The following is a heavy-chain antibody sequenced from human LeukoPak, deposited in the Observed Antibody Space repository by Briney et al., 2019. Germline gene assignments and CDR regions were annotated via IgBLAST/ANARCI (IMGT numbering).Heavy chain of an antibody. J-gene: IGHJ4*02. Sequence: GGSLRISCAASAFTFSSYAMSWVRQAPGKGLEWVSDISSSGGSTYYADSVKGRFTISRDNSKNTLYLQMNSLRSEDTAVYYCAKGDSTTLLRPYYFDYWGQGTLVTVSS. V-gene: IGHV3-23*01. D-gene: IGHD3-10*01. CDR1: AFTFSSYA. CDR3: AKGDSTTLLRPYYFDY. CDR2: ISSSGGST.